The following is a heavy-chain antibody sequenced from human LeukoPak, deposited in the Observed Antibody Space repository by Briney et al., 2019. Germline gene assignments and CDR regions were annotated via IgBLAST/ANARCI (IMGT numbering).Heavy chain of an antibody. D-gene: IGHD3-22*01. CDR1: GATFNNYV. Sequence: ASVKLSCKASGATFNNYVITWVRQAPGQGLEWMGMIIPSLDIVNYAQTFQDRVTITADKSTSTAYMELRSLRSEDTAVYYCARGFGGSSGSSDYYGMDVWGQGTTVTVSS. CDR2: IIPSLDIV. V-gene: IGHV1-69*04. CDR3: ARGFGGSSGSSDYYGMDV. J-gene: IGHJ6*02.